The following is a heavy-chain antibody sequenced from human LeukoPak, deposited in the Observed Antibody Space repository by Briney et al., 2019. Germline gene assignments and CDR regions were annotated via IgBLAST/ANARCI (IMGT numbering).Heavy chain of an antibody. J-gene: IGHJ4*02. CDR3: AKADEMNMDY. V-gene: IGHV3-30*02. CDR1: GFTFSFYG. D-gene: IGHD2/OR15-2a*01. Sequence: GGSLRLSCAASGFTFSFYGMHWVRQAPGRGLEWVAVIWYDGSIKYYADSVMGRFTISKDNSRNMLYLQMNSLRAEDTAVYYCAKADEMNMDYWGQGTLVTVSS. CDR2: IWYDGSIK.